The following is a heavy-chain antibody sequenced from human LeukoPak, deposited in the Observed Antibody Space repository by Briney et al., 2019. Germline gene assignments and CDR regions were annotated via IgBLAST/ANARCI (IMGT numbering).Heavy chain of an antibody. V-gene: IGHV1-69*13. J-gene: IGHJ6*02. CDR2: IIPIFGTA. CDR3: ARGRYSSSSEPGYYGMDV. CDR1: GGTFSSYA. Sequence: ASVKVSCTASGGTFSSYAISWVRQAPGQGLEWMGGIIPIFGTANYAQKFQGRVTITADESTSTAYMELSSLRSEDTAVYYCARGRYSSSSEPGYYGMDVWGQGTTVTVSS. D-gene: IGHD6-6*01.